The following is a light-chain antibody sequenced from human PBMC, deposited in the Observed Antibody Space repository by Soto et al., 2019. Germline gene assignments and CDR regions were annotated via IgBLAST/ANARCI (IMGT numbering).Light chain of an antibody. J-gene: IGKJ5*01. CDR2: GAS. Sequence: EIVMTQSPATLSVSPGERATLSCRASQSVSSNLAWYQQEPGQAPRLLIYGASTRATGIPARFSGSGSGTEFTLTISSLQSEAFAVYYCQQYNNWPPTFGQGTRLEIK. V-gene: IGKV3-15*01. CDR1: QSVSSN. CDR3: QQYNNWPPT.